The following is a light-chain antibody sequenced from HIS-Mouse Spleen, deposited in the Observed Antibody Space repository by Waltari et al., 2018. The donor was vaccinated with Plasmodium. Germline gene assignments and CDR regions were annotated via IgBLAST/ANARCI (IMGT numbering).Light chain of an antibody. CDR2: DVS. CDR1: SSDVGGYNY. V-gene: IGLV2-11*01. CDR3: CSYAGSYTYV. Sequence: QSALTQPRSVSGSPGQSVTISCTGTSSDVGGYNYVSWYQQHPGKAPKLMIYDVSKRPSGVTALFSGSKSGNTASLTISGLQAEDEADYYCCSYAGSYTYVFGTGTKVTVL. J-gene: IGLJ1*01.